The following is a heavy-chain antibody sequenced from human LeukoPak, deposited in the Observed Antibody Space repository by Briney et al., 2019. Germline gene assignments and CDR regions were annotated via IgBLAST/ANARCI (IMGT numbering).Heavy chain of an antibody. CDR1: GYSFSTSW. D-gene: IGHD5-12*01. CDR2: IYPGDSDT. J-gene: IGHJ4*02. CDR3: GRGAYSGYEFDC. Sequence: GESLKISCRASGYSFSTSWIGWVRQMLGKGLEWMGVIYPGDSDTRYSPSFQGQVTFSADKSISTAYLQWSSLEASDTAMYFCGRGAYSGYEFDCWGQGTLVTVSS. V-gene: IGHV5-51*01.